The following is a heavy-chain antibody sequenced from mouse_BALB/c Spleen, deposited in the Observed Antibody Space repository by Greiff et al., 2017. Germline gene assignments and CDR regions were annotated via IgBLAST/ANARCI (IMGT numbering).Heavy chain of an antibody. CDR1: GYAFTNYL. CDR2: INPGSGGT. Sequence: VQLQQSGAELVRPGTSVKVSCKASGYAFTNYLIEWVKQRPGQGLEWIGVINPGSGGTNYNEKFKGKATLTADKSSSTAYMQLSSLTSDDSAVYFCARSGYDYDVAYWGQGTLVTVSA. V-gene: IGHV1-54*01. CDR3: ARSGYDYDVAY. D-gene: IGHD2-4*01. J-gene: IGHJ3*01.